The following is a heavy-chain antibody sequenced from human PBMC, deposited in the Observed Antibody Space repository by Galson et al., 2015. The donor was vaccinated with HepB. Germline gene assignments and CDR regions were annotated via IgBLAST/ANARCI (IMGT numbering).Heavy chain of an antibody. CDR1: GYTFTSNG. V-gene: IGHV1-18*04. J-gene: IGHJ4*02. D-gene: IGHD2-15*01. CDR3: ARDRSHSIDF. Sequence: SVKVSSKAAGYTFTSNGIRWARQAPGRRLEGVGWISANSGRTTYAWRLLGRLTLTTDTSTSTAYMELRSLRSDDTAIYYCARDRSHSIDFWGQGTLVTVSS. CDR2: ISANSGRT.